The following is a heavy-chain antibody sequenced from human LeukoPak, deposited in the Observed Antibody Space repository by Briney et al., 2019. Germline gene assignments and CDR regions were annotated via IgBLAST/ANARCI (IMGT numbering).Heavy chain of an antibody. J-gene: IGHJ4*02. Sequence: ASVKVSCKASGYSFTNYYMYWVRQAPGQGLEWRGVINPSGGSTSYAQKFQGRVILTRDTSTSAVYMELSSLRSEDTAEYYCARGRGYYNTTSSYYTYYFDYWGQGTLVTVSS. D-gene: IGHD3-22*01. CDR3: ARGRGYYNTTSSYYTYYFDY. V-gene: IGHV1-46*01. CDR2: INPSGGST. CDR1: GYSFTNYY.